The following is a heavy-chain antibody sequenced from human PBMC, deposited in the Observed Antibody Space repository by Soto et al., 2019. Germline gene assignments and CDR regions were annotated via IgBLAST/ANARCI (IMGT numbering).Heavy chain of an antibody. CDR1: GGSISSGGYY. V-gene: IGHV4-31*03. Sequence: SETLSLTCTVSGGSISSGGYYWSWIRQHPGKGLEWIGCIYYSGRTYYNPSLHSRVSIAVDTTENQFSLKLTSVTAADTSVYYCARGSFSSSSSWFDPWGRGTLVTVSS. CDR3: ARGSFSSSSSWFDP. CDR2: IYYSGRT. J-gene: IGHJ5*02. D-gene: IGHD6-6*01.